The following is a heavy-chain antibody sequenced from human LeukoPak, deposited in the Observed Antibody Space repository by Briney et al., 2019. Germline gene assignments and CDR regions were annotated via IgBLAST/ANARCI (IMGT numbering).Heavy chain of an antibody. CDR1: GFTFSSYW. D-gene: IGHD2-2*01. CDR3: ARGSRYRSSTSCYNFDY. J-gene: IGHJ4*02. Sequence: PGGSLRLSCAASGFTFSSYWMSWVRQAAGKGLEWVANIKEDGSEKYYVDSVKGRFIISRDNAKNSLYLQMNSLRAEDTAVYYCARGSRYRSSTSCYNFDYWGQGTLVTVSS. V-gene: IGHV3-7*03. CDR2: IKEDGSEK.